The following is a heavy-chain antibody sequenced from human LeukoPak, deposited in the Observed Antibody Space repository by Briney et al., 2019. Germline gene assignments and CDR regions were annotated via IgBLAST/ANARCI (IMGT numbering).Heavy chain of an antibody. CDR3: ARGGCSGCRWLGFDF. V-gene: IGHV4-30-4*08. D-gene: IGHD2-15*01. CDR2: IYYSGST. CDR1: GGSISSGDYY. J-gene: IGHJ4*02. Sequence: PSETLSLTCTVSGGSISSGDYYWSWIRQPPGKGLEWIGYIYYSGSTYYNPSLKSRVTISVDTSKNQFSLKLSSVTAADTAVYYCARGGCSGCRWLGFDFWGQGTLVTVSS.